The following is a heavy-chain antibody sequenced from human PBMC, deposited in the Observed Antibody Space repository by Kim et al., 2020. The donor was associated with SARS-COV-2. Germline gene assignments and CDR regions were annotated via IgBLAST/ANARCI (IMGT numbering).Heavy chain of an antibody. CDR1: GGSISSGGYS. CDR3: ASRCSGGSCYSGRVDY. CDR2: IYHSGST. D-gene: IGHD2-15*01. Sequence: SETLSLTCAVSGGSISSGGYSWSWIRQPPGKGLEWIGYIYHSGSTYYNPSLKSRVTISVDRSKNQFSLKLSSVTAADTAVYYCASRCSGGSCYSGRVDYWGQGTLVTVSS. V-gene: IGHV4-30-2*01. J-gene: IGHJ4*02.